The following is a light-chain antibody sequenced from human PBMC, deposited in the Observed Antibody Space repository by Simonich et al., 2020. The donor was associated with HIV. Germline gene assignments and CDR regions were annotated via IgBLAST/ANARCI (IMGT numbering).Light chain of an antibody. J-gene: IGKJ1*01. CDR3: QQYKKWPPWT. Sequence: EIVMTQSPATLSVSPGERATLTCRASQSVSSNLAWYQQKPGQAPRLLIYGASTRATGIPARCSGSGSGTEFTLTISSLQSEDFGVYYCQQYKKWPPWTFGQGTKVEIK. CDR2: GAS. CDR1: QSVSSN. V-gene: IGKV3-15*01.